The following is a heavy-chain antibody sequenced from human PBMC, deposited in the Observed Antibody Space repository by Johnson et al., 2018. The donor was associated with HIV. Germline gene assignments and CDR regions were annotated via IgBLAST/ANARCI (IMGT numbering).Heavy chain of an antibody. J-gene: IGHJ3*02. CDR3: ARVTNDAFDI. CDR2: LYSAGSA. Sequence: VQLVESGGGLVRPGGSLRLSCAASGFAVSSNYMNWVRQTPGKGLEWVSILYSAGSAYYADSVKGRFTISRENAKNSLYLQMNSLRAGDTAVYYCARVTNDAFDIWGQGTMVTVSS. V-gene: IGHV3-66*01. CDR1: GFAVSSNY.